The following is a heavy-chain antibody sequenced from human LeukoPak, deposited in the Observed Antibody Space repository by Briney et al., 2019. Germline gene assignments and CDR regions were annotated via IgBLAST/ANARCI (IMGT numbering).Heavy chain of an antibody. V-gene: IGHV4-39*07. CDR2: IYYSGST. J-gene: IGHJ5*02. Sequence: SETLSLTCTVSGGSISSSSYYWGWIRQPPGKGLEWIGSIYYSGSTYYNPSLKSRITISVDTSKNQFSLKLSSVTAADTAVYYCASDVYSSSSRDQNWFDPWGQGTLVTVSS. CDR1: GGSISSSSYY. CDR3: ASDVYSSSSRDQNWFDP. D-gene: IGHD6-6*01.